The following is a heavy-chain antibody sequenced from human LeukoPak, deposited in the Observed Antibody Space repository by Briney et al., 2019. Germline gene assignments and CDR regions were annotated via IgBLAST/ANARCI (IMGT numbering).Heavy chain of an antibody. D-gene: IGHD6-13*01. J-gene: IGHJ6*03. CDR2: IYYSGST. CDR1: GFTFSNAW. V-gene: IGHV4-59*12. Sequence: GSLRLSCAASGFTFSNAWMSWVRQAPWKGLEWIGYIYYSGSTNYNPSLKSRVTISVDTSKNQFSLKLSSVTAADTAVYYCARYGSSWYYYYMDVWGKGTTVTVSS. CDR3: ARYGSSWYYYYMDV.